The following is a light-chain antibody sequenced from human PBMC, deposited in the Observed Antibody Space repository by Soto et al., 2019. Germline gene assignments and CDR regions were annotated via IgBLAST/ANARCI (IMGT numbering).Light chain of an antibody. V-gene: IGKV1-5*03. Sequence: DIQMTQSPSTLSASVGDRVTITCRASQSISSWLAWYQQKPGKAPKLLIYKASSLESGVRSRFSGSGSGTEFTLTISSRQPDDFATYYCQQYNSYSYTFGQGTKLEIK. CDR3: QQYNSYSYT. J-gene: IGKJ2*01. CDR2: KAS. CDR1: QSISSW.